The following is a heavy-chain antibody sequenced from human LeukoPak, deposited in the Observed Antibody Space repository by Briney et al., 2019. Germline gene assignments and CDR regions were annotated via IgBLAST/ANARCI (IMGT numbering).Heavy chain of an antibody. V-gene: IGHV3-23*01. D-gene: IGHD3-10*01. CDR2: ISGSGGST. CDR1: GFTFSSYA. J-gene: IGHJ4*02. Sequence: GGSLRLSCAASGFTFSSYAMSWVRQAPGKGLEWVSAISGSGGSTYYADSVKGRFTISRDNSKNTLYLQMNSLRAEDTAVYYCAKGPDITMVRGVRDYYFDYWGQGTLVTVSS. CDR3: AKGPDITMVRGVRDYYFDY.